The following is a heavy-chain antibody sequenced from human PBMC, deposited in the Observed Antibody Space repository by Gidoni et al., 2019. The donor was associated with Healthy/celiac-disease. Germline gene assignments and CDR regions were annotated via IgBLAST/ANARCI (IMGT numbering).Heavy chain of an antibody. J-gene: IGHJ5*02. V-gene: IGHV4-31*03. CDR2: IYYSGST. CDR3: ARDQVSGWFDP. Sequence: QVQLQESGPGLVKPSQTLSLPCTVSGGSISSGGYYWSWIRQPPGKGLEWIGYIYYSGSTDYNPSLKSRVTISVDTSKNQFSLKLSSVTAADTAVYYCARDQVSGWFDPWGQGTLVTVSS. CDR1: GGSISSGGYY.